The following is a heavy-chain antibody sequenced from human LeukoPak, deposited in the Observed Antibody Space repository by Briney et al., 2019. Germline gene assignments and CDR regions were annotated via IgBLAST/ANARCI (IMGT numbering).Heavy chain of an antibody. CDR3: ARVYGGYMVDY. CDR2: IYYSGST. V-gene: IGHV4-59*01. CDR1: GGSISSYY. Sequence: SETLSLTCTVSGGSISSYYWNWIRQPPGRGLDWIGYIYYSGSTNYNPSLKSRVTISVDTSKKQFSLKLSSVTAADTAVYYCARVYGGYMVDYWGQGTLVTVSS. J-gene: IGHJ4*02. D-gene: IGHD5-12*01.